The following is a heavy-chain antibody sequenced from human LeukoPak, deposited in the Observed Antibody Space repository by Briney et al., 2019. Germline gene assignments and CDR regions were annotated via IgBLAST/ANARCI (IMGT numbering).Heavy chain of an antibody. D-gene: IGHD6-13*01. V-gene: IGHV4-59*01. Sequence: SETLSLTCTVSGGSIRSYYWSWIRQPPGKGLEWIAYIYYSGSTNYNPSLKSRVTISVDTSKNQFSLKLSSVTAADTAVYYCARVHYSNSYGYWYFDLWGRGTLVTVSS. CDR1: GGSIRSYY. CDR2: IYYSGST. CDR3: ARVHYSNSYGYWYFDL. J-gene: IGHJ2*01.